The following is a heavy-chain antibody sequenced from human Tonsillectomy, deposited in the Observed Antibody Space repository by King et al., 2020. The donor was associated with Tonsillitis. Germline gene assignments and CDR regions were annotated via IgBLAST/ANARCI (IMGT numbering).Heavy chain of an antibody. CDR3: AHRHGYIYGFCWFDP. V-gene: IGHV2-5*01. J-gene: IGHJ5*02. D-gene: IGHD5-18*01. CDR2: IYWNDDK. CDR1: GFSLSTSGVA. Sequence: TLKESGPTLVKPTQTLTLTCTFSGFSLSTSGVAVGWIRQPPGKALEWLALIYWNDDKRYSPSLRSRVTITKDTPKNQVVLTMTNMDPVDTGTYYCAHRHGYIYGFCWFDPWGQGTLVTVSS.